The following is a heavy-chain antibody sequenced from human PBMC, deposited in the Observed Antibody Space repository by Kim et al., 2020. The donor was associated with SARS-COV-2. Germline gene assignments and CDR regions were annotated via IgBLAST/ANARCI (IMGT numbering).Heavy chain of an antibody. V-gene: IGHV3-21*01. CDR1: GFTFSSYS. J-gene: IGHJ4*02. CDR3: ARQGFGELLSRLDY. CDR2: ISSSSSYI. Sequence: GGSLRLSCAASGFTFSSYSMNWVRQAPGKGLEWVSSISSSSSYIYYADSVKGRFTISRDNAKNSLYLQMNSLRAEDTAVYYCARQGFGELLSRLDYWGQGTLVTVSS. D-gene: IGHD3-10*01.